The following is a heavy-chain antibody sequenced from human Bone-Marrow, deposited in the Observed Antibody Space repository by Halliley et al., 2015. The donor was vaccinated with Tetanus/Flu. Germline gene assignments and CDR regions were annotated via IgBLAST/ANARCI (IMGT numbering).Heavy chain of an antibody. J-gene: IGHJ6*01. CDR3: ARVGDSGFGAHSYGLDV. V-gene: IGHV4-59*12. CDR2: IYYSGST. CDR1: GGSISSYY. Sequence: TLSLTCTVSGGSISSYYWSWIRQPPGKGLEWIGYIYYSGSTNYNPSLKSRVTISVDTSKNQFSLNLSSVTAADTALYYCARVGDSGFGAHSYGLDVWGQGTMVTVSS. D-gene: IGHD3-16*01.